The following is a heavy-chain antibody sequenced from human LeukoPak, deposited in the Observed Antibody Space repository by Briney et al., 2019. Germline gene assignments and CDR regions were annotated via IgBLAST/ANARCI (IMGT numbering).Heavy chain of an antibody. CDR1: GFTFSSYW. CDR3: ARDLAYSRLDY. CDR2: INHNGNVN. D-gene: IGHD5-18*01. J-gene: IGHJ4*02. Sequence: GGSLRLSCAASGFTFSSYWMNWARQAPGKGLEWVASINHNGNVNYYVDSVKGRFTISRDNAENSLYLQMNSLRVEDTAFYYCARDLAYSRLDYWGQGMLVTVSS. V-gene: IGHV3-7*01.